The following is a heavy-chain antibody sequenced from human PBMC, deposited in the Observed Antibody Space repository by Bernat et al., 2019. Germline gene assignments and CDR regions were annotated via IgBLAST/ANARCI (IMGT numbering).Heavy chain of an antibody. J-gene: IGHJ4*02. CDR1: GFTFSSYG. V-gene: IGHV3-33*01. CDR2: IWYDGSNK. D-gene: IGHD3-10*01. CDR3: ARDITMVKGRFDY. Sequence: QVQLVESGGGVVQPGRSLRLSCAASGFTFSSYGMHWVRQAPGKGLEWVAVIWYDGSNKYYADSVKGRFTISRDNSKNTLYLQMNSLRAEDTAVYYCARDITMVKGRFDYWGQGTLVTVSS.